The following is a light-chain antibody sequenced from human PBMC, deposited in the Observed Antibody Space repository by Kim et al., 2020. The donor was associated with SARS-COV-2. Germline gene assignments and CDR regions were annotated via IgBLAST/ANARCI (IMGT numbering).Light chain of an antibody. J-gene: IGKJ1*01. CDR3: QQSSNTPRT. V-gene: IGKV1-39*01. CDR2: AVS. Sequence: DIQLTQSPSSLSASVGDRVTITCRASQSIGNYLNWYQQKPGKAPRLLIYAVSRLQSAVPSRFSGSGSETDFTLIISSLQPEDFATYYCQQSSNTPRTFGQGTKVDIK. CDR1: QSIGNY.